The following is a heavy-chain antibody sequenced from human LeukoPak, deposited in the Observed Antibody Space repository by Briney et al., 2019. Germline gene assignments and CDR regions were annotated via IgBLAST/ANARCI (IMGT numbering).Heavy chain of an antibody. CDR3: AKDISGLGTAAQL. V-gene: IGHV3-23*01. CDR2: IAGSGTYT. D-gene: IGHD3-16*01. J-gene: IGHJ4*02. CDR1: GFTFSSYA. Sequence: GGSLRLSCAASGFTFSSYAMGWVRQAPGRGLEWVSGIAGSGTYTFYADSVKGRFTIPRDNSKNTLYLQMNSLRAEDTAVYYCAKDISGLGTAAQLWGQGTLVTVSS.